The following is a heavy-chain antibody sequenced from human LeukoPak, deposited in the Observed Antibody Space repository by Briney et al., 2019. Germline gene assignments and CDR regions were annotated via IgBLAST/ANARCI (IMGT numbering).Heavy chain of an antibody. CDR3: ARVLLDTNGDQYWYYDL. J-gene: IGHJ2*01. CDR1: GFTVSSNY. V-gene: IGHV3-53*01. Sequence: GGSLRLSCAASGFTVSSNYTNWVRQAPGRGPEWVSVIYKAGNTFYADSVKGRFTMSRDNSKNTLYLQMNSLRAEDTAVYYCARVLLDTNGDQYWYYDLWGRGTLSPSPQ. CDR2: IYKAGNT. D-gene: IGHD2-8*01.